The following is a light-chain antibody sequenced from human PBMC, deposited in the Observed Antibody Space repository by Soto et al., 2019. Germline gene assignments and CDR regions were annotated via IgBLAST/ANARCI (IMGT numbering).Light chain of an antibody. CDR2: DVS. V-gene: IGLV2-14*01. Sequence: QSALTQPASVSGSPGQSITISCTGTSSDVGGYNYVSWYQQHPGKAPKFMIYDVSNRPSGVSNRFSGSKSGNTASLTISGLQAKDEADYYCSSYTSSSTYVFGTGTKVTVL. CDR1: SSDVGGYNY. CDR3: SSYTSSSTYV. J-gene: IGLJ1*01.